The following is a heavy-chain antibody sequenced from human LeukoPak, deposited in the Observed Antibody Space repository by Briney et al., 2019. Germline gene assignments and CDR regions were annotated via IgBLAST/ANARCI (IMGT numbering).Heavy chain of an antibody. CDR1: GGSISSYY. D-gene: IGHD5-12*01. CDR2: IYYSGST. CDR3: ASGYSGYDYFDY. V-gene: IGHV4-59*08. J-gene: IGHJ4*02. Sequence: PSETLSLTCTVSGGSISSYYWSWIRQPPGKGLEWIGYIYYSGSTSYNPSLKSRVTISVDTSKNQFSLKLSSVTAADTAVYYCASGYSGYDYFDYWGQGTLVTVSS.